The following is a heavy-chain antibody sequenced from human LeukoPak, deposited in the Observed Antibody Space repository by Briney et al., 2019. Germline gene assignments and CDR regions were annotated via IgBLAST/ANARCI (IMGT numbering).Heavy chain of an antibody. J-gene: IGHJ4*02. D-gene: IGHD3-10*01. V-gene: IGHV1-2*02. Sequence: GASVKVSCKASGYTFIDYYIHWVRQAPGQGLEWMGWINPNSGGTIYGQKFQGRVTMTRDTSISTAYMELSRLISDETAVYYCARIRYYYGSGSYSLGYWGQGTLVTVSS. CDR3: ARIRYYYGSGSYSLGY. CDR1: GYTFIDYY. CDR2: INPNSGGT.